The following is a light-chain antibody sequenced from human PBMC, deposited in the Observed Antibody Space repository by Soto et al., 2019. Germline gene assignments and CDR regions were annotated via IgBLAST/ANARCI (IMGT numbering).Light chain of an antibody. J-gene: IGKJ3*01. CDR1: QSVSNY. V-gene: IGKV3-11*01. CDR3: QQYNNWPPVT. CDR2: DAS. Sequence: ESVLTQSPATLSLSQGERATLSCRASQSVSNYLAWYQQKPGQAPRLLIYDASNRATGIPARFSGSGSGTEFTLTISSLQSEDFAVYFCQQYNNWPPVTFGPGTKAD.